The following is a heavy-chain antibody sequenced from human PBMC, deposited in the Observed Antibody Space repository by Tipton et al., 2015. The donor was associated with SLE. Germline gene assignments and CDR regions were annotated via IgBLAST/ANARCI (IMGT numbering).Heavy chain of an antibody. Sequence: TLSLTCTVSGGSISNYYWSWIRQPPGGGLEWIGYILYSGSTDYHPSLKGRVTISLDTSMKQFSLNLMSVTSADTAVYYCASLRFYGDYDLGRWGQGALVTVSS. D-gene: IGHD4-17*01. CDR3: ASLRFYGDYDLGR. CDR2: ILYSGST. CDR1: GGSISNYY. V-gene: IGHV4-59*01. J-gene: IGHJ4*02.